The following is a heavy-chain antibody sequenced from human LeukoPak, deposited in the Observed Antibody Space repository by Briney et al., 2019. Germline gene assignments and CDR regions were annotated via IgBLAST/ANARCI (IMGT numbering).Heavy chain of an antibody. D-gene: IGHD3-22*01. Sequence: LRLSCAASGFTFSSYAMSWIRQHPGKGLEWIGYIYYSGSTYYNPSLKSRVTISVDTSKNQFSLKLSSVTAADTAVYYCARVASYYDSSGYLTPYYFDYWGQGTLVTVSS. CDR2: IYYSGST. CDR3: ARVASYYDSSGYLTPYYFDY. CDR1: GFTFSSYA. V-gene: IGHV4-31*02. J-gene: IGHJ4*02.